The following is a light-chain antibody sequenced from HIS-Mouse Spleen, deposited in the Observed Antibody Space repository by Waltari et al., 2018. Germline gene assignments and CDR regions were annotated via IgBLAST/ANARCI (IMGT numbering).Light chain of an antibody. Sequence: DIVMTKSPDSLAVSLGERATINCKSSQSVLYSSNNKNYLAWYQQKPGQPPKLLIYWAPTRESGVPDRFSGSGSGTDFTLTISSLQAEDVAVYYCQQYYSTPPTFGGGTKVEIK. CDR2: WAP. V-gene: IGKV4-1*01. CDR3: QQYYSTPPT. J-gene: IGKJ4*01. CDR1: QSVLYSSNNKNY.